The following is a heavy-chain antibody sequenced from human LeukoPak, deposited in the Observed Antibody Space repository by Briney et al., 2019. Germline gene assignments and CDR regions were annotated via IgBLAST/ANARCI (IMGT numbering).Heavy chain of an antibody. CDR2: INHSGST. D-gene: IGHD2-2*01. CDR3: ARGDPGYCSSTSCYSNFDY. V-gene: IGHV4-34*01. CDR1: GGSFSGYY. Sequence: KPSETLSLTCAVYGGSFSGYYWSWIRQPPGKGLEWIGEINHSGSTNYNPSLKSRVTISVDTSKNQFSLKLSSVTAADTAVYYCARGDPGYCSSTSCYSNFDYWGQGTLVTVSS. J-gene: IGHJ4*02.